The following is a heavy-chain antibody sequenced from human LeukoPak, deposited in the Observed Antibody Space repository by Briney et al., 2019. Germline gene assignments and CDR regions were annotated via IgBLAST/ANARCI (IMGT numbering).Heavy chain of an antibody. CDR1: GFTFSSYA. CDR3: AKTGTPWYYFDY. CDR2: ISGSGGST. V-gene: IGHV3-23*01. D-gene: IGHD6-13*01. J-gene: IGHJ4*02. Sequence: PGGSLRLSCAASGFTFSSYAMSWVRQTPGKGLEWVSAISGSGGSTYYADSVKGRFTISRDNSKNTLYLQMNSLRAEDTAVYYCAKTGTPWYYFDYWGQGTVVTVSS.